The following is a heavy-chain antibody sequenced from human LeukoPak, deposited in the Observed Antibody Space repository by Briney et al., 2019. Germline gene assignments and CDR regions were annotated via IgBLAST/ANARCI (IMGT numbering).Heavy chain of an antibody. CDR1: GFTFSSYS. D-gene: IGHD2-15*01. Sequence: GGSLRLSCAASGFTFSSYSMNWVRQAPGKGLEWVSSISSSSSYIYYADSVKGRFTISRDNAKNSLYLQMNSLRAEDTAVYYCATGRYCSGGSCYGNWFDPWGQGTLVTVSS. J-gene: IGHJ5*02. V-gene: IGHV3-21*01. CDR3: ATGRYCSGGSCYGNWFDP. CDR2: ISSSSSYI.